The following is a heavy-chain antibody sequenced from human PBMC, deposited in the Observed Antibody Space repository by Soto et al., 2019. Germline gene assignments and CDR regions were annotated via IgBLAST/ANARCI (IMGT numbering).Heavy chain of an antibody. V-gene: IGHV3-74*01. J-gene: IGHJ4*02. CDR3: ASLFASTYTPRPFDH. Sequence: PVGSLRLSCEASGFAFTTYWRRWVLQSPWKGLCCVSCMNTDGTSTTYGDSVKGRLTISRDNAKNTLYLQMSSLSAEDTAVYSCASLFASTYTPRPFDHWGQGTQVTVSS. CDR1: GFAFTTYW. D-gene: IGHD2-2*02. CDR2: MNTDGTST.